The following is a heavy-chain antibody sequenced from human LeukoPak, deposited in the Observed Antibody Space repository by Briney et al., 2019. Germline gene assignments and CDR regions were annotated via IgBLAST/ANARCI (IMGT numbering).Heavy chain of an antibody. CDR3: ARETRAVGAAFDY. J-gene: IGHJ4*02. V-gene: IGHV4-31*03. CDR1: GGSISSGGYY. CDR2: IYYSGST. D-gene: IGHD2-15*01. Sequence: SQTLPLTCTVSGGSISSGGYYWSWIRQHPGKGLEWIGYIYYSGSTYYNPSLKSRVTISVDTSKNQFSLKLSSVTAADTAVYYCARETRAVGAAFDYWGQGTLVTVSS.